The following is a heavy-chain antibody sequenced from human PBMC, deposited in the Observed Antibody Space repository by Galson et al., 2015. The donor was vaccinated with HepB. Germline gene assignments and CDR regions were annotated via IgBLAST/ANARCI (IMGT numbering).Heavy chain of an antibody. J-gene: IGHJ3*01. CDR2: ISYDGSNK. CDR1: GFTFSSYG. V-gene: IGHV3-30*18. Sequence: SLRLSCAASGFTFSSYGMHWVRQAPGKGLEWVALISYDGSNKYYADSVKGRFTISRDNHKNTLYLQMSSLREEDTALYYCAKDEYFGDDAFDFWGQGTMVTVSS. D-gene: IGHD2/OR15-2a*01. CDR3: AKDEYFGDDAFDF.